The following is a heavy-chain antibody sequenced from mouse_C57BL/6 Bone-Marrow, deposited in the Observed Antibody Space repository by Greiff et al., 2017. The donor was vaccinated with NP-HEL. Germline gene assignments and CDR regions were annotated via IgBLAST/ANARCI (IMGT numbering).Heavy chain of an antibody. Sequence: VQLQQSGPELVKPGASVKLSCKASGYTFTSYWMHWVKQRPGQGLEWIGVIDPSDSYTNYNQKFKGKATLTVDTSSSTAYMQLSSLTSEDSAVYYCARKTAQATDYFDYWGQGTTLTVSS. CDR1: GYTFTSYW. J-gene: IGHJ2*01. V-gene: IGHV1-59*01. CDR2: IDPSDSYT. D-gene: IGHD3-2*02. CDR3: ARKTAQATDYFDY.